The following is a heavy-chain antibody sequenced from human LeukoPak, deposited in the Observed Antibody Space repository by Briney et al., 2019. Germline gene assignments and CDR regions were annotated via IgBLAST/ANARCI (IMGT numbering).Heavy chain of an antibody. D-gene: IGHD3-10*01. CDR2: INHSGST. J-gene: IGHJ4*02. CDR3: ARRRSVTMVRGVPWFDY. V-gene: IGHV4-34*01. Sequence: PSETLSLTCAVSGGSISTYYWSWIRQPPGKGLEWIGEINHSGSTNYNPSLKSRVTISVDTSKNQFSLKLSSVTAADTAVYYCARRRSVTMVRGVPWFDYWGQGTLVTVSS. CDR1: GGSISTYY.